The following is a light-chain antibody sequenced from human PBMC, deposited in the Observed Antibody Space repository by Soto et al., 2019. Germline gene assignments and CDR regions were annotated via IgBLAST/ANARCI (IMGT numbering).Light chain of an antibody. CDR1: SSDVGSSNL. CDR3: CSYAGSSTFV. V-gene: IGLV2-23*01. CDR2: EGT. J-gene: IGLJ1*01. Sequence: QSVLTQSASVSGSPGQSITFSCTGSSSDVGSSNLVSWYQQHPGKAPKLMIYEGTRRPSGVSNRFSGSKSGSTASLTISGLQAEDEADYYCCSYAGSSTFVFGTGTKLTAL.